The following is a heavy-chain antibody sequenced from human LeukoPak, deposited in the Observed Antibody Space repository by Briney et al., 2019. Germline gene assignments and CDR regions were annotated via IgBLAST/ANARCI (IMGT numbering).Heavy chain of an antibody. CDR3: ANLGFCRGGTCFDS. CDR2: IRYDGNNE. Sequence: QAGGSLRLSCAASGFTFSSYGMHWVRQAPGKGLEWVAFIRYDGNNEYYADSVKGRFTASRDNSKNTLYLQMNSLRAEDTAVYYCANLGFCRGGTCFDSWGQGTLVTVSS. J-gene: IGHJ4*02. D-gene: IGHD2-15*01. CDR1: GFTFSSYG. V-gene: IGHV3-30*02.